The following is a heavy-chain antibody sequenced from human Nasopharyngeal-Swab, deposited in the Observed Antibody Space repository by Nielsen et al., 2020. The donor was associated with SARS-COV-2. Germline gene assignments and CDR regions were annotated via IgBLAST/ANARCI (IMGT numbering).Heavy chain of an antibody. Sequence: GEFLKISCAASGFRFDSYAMSWVRQAPGKGLEWVSAIRGSGITTYYADSVKGRFTISRDNSKNTVYLQMDSLRAEDAAIYYCAKDMAAGYFFDFWGQGTLVTVSS. CDR1: GFRFDSYA. D-gene: IGHD6-13*01. V-gene: IGHV3-23*01. J-gene: IGHJ4*02. CDR2: IRGSGITT. CDR3: AKDMAAGYFFDF.